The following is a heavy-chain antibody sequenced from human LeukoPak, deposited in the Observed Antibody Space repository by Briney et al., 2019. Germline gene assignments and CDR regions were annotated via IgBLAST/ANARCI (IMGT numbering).Heavy chain of an antibody. CDR2: IYNSGST. V-gene: IGHV4-59*08. D-gene: IGHD6-19*01. J-gene: IGHJ3*02. CDR3: ARWDSSGWPKGAVDI. Sequence: SETLSLTCTVSGGSISSYYWSWIRQPPGKGLEWLGYIYNSGSTNYNPSLKSRVTISVDTSKNQFSLKLSSVTAADTAVYYCARWDSSGWPKGAVDIWGQGTMVTVSS. CDR1: GGSISSYY.